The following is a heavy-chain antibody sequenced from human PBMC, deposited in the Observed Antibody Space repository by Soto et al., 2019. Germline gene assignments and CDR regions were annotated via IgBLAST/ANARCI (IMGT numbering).Heavy chain of an antibody. CDR3: AKDHVVGATTVYYFDY. D-gene: IGHD1-26*01. CDR2: ISGGGGNT. J-gene: IGHJ4*02. V-gene: IGHV3-23*01. CDR1: GFTFSNYA. Sequence: PGGSLRLSCAASGFTFSNYAISWGRQAPGKGLEWVSAISGGGGNTYYADSVKGRFTISRDNFKNTLYLQMNSLRAEDTAVYYCAKDHVVGATTVYYFDYWGQGTLVTVSS.